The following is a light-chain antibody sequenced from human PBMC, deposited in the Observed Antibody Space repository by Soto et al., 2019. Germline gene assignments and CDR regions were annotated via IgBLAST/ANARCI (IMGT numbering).Light chain of an antibody. CDR2: KAS. J-gene: IGKJ1*01. V-gene: IGKV1-5*03. CDR3: QQYDTYPWT. Sequence: DIQMTQSPSTLSASVGDRVTITCRASQSIENWLAWYQHKPGKAPNLLIYKASTLQSGVSSRFSGSGSGTGFTLTISNLQPDDFATYYCQQYDTYPWTFGQGTK. CDR1: QSIENW.